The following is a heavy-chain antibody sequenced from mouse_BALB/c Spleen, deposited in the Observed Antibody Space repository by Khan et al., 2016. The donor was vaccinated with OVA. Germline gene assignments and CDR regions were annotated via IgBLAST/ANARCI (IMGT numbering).Heavy chain of an antibody. Sequence: EVQLQESGPGLGKPSQSLSLTCTVTGYSITSYYAWNWIRQFPGNKLEWMGYISYRGSTSYTPSLKSRVSFTRDTSTNRFFLQLNSVTTEDTATYYCALRAHWGQGTLVTVSA. CDR1: GYSITSYYA. D-gene: IGHD1-1*01. J-gene: IGHJ3*01. CDR3: ALRAH. CDR2: ISYRGST. V-gene: IGHV3-2*02.